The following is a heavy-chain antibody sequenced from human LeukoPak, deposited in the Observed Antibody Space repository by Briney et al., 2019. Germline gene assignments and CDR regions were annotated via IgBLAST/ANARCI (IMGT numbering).Heavy chain of an antibody. D-gene: IGHD2-15*01. CDR3: AREPQYCSGGSCYEYYYYMDV. V-gene: IGHV4-4*07. CDR2: IYTSGST. CDR1: GGSISSYY. J-gene: IGHJ6*03. Sequence: PSETLSLTCTVSGGSISSYYWSWLRQPAGKGLEWIGRIYTSGSTNYNPSLKSRVTMSVDTSKNQFSLKLSSVTAADTAVYYCAREPQYCSGGSCYEYYYYMDVWGKGTTVTVSS.